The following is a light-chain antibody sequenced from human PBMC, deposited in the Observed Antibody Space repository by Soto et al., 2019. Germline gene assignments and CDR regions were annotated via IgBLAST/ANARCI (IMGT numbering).Light chain of an antibody. CDR1: SSDVGDYYS. J-gene: IGLJ1*01. CDR3: CSYVGGYSYV. CDR2: DVS. V-gene: IGLV2-11*01. Sequence: HSALTQPRSVSGSPGQSVTVSCIGTSSDVGDYYSVSWYQQHPGKAPKLMIYDVSKRPSGVPDRFSGSKSGNTASLTISGLQAEDEADYYCCSYVGGYSYVFGIGTKLTVL.